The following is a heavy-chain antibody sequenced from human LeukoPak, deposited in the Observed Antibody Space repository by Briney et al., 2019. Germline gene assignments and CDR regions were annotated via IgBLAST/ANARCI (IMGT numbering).Heavy chain of an antibody. V-gene: IGHV3-7*01. J-gene: IGHJ5*02. Sequence: GGSLRLSCAASGFTFSSHWMSWVRQAPGKGLEWVANIKKDGSEKYYVDAVKGRFTISRDNAKTSLYLQMNSLRAEDTAVYFCVRVSWELGDGGVTWGQGTLVTVSS. CDR1: GFTFSSHW. CDR2: IKKDGSEK. CDR3: VRVSWELGDGGVT. D-gene: IGHD1-26*01.